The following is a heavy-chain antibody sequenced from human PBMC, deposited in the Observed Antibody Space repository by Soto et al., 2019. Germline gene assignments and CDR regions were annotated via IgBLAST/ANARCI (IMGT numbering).Heavy chain of an antibody. D-gene: IGHD1-7*01. CDR2: ISYSGST. CDR1: GGSISSGNYY. V-gene: IGHV4-30-4*01. CDR3: ATMGTPATGLYYFDY. J-gene: IGHJ4*02. Sequence: QVQLQESGPGLVKPSQTLSLTCTVSGGSISSGNYYWSWIRQSPGKGLEWIAFISYSGSTYYSASLQRRFTMSVDTSNNQFSLNLNFVTAAAMAVYYCATMGTPATGLYYFDYWGQGTLVTVSS.